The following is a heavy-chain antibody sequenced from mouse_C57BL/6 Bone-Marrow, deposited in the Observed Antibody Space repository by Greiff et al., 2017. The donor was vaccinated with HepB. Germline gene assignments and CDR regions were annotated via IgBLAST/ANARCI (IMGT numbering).Heavy chain of an antibody. CDR1: GFTFSYYY. CDR2: IINGGGST. CDR3: ARGSYRGYYAMDY. D-gene: IGHD2-12*01. J-gene: IGHJ4*01. Sequence: EVQLVESGGGLVQPGGSLKLSCAASGFTFSYYYMYWVRQTPEKRLEWVAYIINGGGSTYYPDTVKGRFTISRDNAKNTLYLQMSRLKSEDTAMYYCARGSYRGYYAMDYWGQGTSVTVSS. V-gene: IGHV5-12*01.